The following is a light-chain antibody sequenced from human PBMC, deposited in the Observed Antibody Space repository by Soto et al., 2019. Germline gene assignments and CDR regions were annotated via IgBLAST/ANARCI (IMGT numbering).Light chain of an antibody. V-gene: IGKV3-20*01. CDR2: GAS. J-gene: IGKJ3*01. Sequence: EFVLTQSPGTLSLSPGERATLSCRASQSVSSSYLAWYQQKPGQAPRLLIYGASSRATGIPDRFSGSGSGTLFTLTISRLEPEDFAVYYCQQYGSSPFTFGPGTKVDLK. CDR3: QQYGSSPFT. CDR1: QSVSSSY.